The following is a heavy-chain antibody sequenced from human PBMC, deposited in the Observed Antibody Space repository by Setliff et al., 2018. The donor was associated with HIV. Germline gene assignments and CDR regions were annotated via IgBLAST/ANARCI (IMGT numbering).Heavy chain of an antibody. CDR2: IKSEADGGTE. CDR1: GVFFKNAW. V-gene: IGHV3-15*01. CDR3: TTAGHGSLDFDY. D-gene: IGHD1-1*01. Sequence: GSLSLSCPAPGVFFKNAWLSWVRQAPGKGLEWIGRIKSEADGGTEESAAFLSGRFTISRDDSKNTLFLQMNSLKAEDTALYYCTTAGHGSLDFDYWGQGTRVTVSS. J-gene: IGHJ4*02.